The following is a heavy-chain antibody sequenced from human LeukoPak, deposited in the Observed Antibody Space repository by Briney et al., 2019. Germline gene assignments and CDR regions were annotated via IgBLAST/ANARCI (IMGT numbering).Heavy chain of an antibody. CDR1: GGSISSSSYY. Sequence: SETLSLTCTVSGGSISSSSYYWGWLRQPPGKGLEWIGSIYYSGSTYYNPSLKSRVTISVDTSKNQFSLNLNSVTAADTAVYFCARDEGSAYPFDYWGQGTLVTVSS. CDR3: ARDEGSAYPFDY. CDR2: IYYSGST. J-gene: IGHJ4*02. V-gene: IGHV4-39*07. D-gene: IGHD3-22*01.